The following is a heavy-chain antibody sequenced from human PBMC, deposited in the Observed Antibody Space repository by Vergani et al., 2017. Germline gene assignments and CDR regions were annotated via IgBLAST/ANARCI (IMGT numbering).Heavy chain of an antibody. CDR1: GFTFSSYS. CDR3: AKEGCGIAAAGATPGFYMDV. D-gene: IGHD6-13*01. J-gene: IGHJ6*03. CDR2: ISYDGSNK. Sequence: QVQLVESGGGVVQPGRSLRLSCAASGFTFSSYSMHWVRQAPGKGLEWVAVISYDGSNKYYADSVKGRFTISRDNSKNTLYLQMNSLRAEDTAVYYCAKEGCGIAAAGATPGFYMDVWGKGTTVTVSS. V-gene: IGHV3-30*18.